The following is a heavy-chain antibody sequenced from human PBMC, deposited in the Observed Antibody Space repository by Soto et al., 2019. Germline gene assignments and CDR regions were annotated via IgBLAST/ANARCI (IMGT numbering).Heavy chain of an antibody. CDR1: VGSFSSGSYY. Sequence: SETLSLTCTVSVGSFSSGSYYWSWIRQPPGKGLEWIGYIYYSGSTNYNPSLKSRVTISVDTSKNQFSLKLSSVTAADTAVYYCARVVGSSSSWYEFDYWGQGTLVTVPS. CDR2: IYYSGST. V-gene: IGHV4-61*01. D-gene: IGHD6-13*01. CDR3: ARVVGSSSSWYEFDY. J-gene: IGHJ4*02.